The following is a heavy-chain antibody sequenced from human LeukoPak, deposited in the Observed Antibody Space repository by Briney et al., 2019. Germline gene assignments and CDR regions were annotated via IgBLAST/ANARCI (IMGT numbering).Heavy chain of an antibody. CDR1: GGSFSGYY. CDR3: ARAAQAVAGPIDAFDI. D-gene: IGHD6-19*01. Sequence: SETLSLTCAVYGGSFSGYYWSWIGQPPGKGLEWIGEINHSGSTNYNPSLKSRVTISVDTSKNQFSLKLSSVTAADTAVYYCARAAQAVAGPIDAFDIWGQGTMVTVSS. J-gene: IGHJ3*02. CDR2: INHSGST. V-gene: IGHV4-34*01.